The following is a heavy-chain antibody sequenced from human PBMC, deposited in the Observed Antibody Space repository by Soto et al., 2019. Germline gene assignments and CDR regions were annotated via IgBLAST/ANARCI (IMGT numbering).Heavy chain of an antibody. V-gene: IGHV4-59*01. CDR2: IYYSGST. D-gene: IGHD3-10*01. CDR1: GGSISSYY. J-gene: IGHJ4*02. Sequence: PSETLSLTCTVSGGSISSYYWSWIRQPPGKGLEWIGYIYYSGSTNYNPFLKSRVTISVDTSKNQFSLKLSSVTAADTAVYYCARDGYGSGFDYRGQGTLVTVSS. CDR3: ARDGYGSGFDY.